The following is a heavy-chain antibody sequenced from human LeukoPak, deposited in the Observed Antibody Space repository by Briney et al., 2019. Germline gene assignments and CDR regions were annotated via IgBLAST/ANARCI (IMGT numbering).Heavy chain of an antibody. Sequence: SQTLSLTCAISGDTVSSNSAAWNWIRQSPSRGLEWLGRTYYRSKWYSDYAVSVKSRITINPDTSKNQFSLQLNSVTPEDTAVYYCAGPRDYGGNQYYFDYWGQGTLVTVSS. V-gene: IGHV6-1*01. CDR3: AGPRDYGGNQYYFDY. CDR1: GDTVSSNSAA. J-gene: IGHJ4*02. D-gene: IGHD4-23*01. CDR2: TYYRSKWYS.